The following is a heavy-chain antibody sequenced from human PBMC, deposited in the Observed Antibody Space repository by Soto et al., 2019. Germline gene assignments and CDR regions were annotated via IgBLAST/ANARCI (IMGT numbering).Heavy chain of an antibody. J-gene: IGHJ4*02. V-gene: IGHV3-23*01. CDR3: AKVFVFKIRDGVDY. CDR2: ITGSGDSK. Sequence: EVQLLESGGGLVQPGGSLRLSCAASGFTFSSYAMSWVRQAPGKGLEWVAAITGSGDSKYYADSVKGRFTVSRDNSKNTLYLQMNSLRAGDTAVYYCAKVFVFKIRDGVDYWGLGTVVTVSS. D-gene: IGHD3-16*01. CDR1: GFTFSSYA.